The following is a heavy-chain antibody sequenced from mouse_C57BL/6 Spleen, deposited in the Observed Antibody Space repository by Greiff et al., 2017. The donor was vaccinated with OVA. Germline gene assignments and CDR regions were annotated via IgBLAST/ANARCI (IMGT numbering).Heavy chain of an antibody. CDR3: ARSGDGYSYFDD. CDR2: IDPSDSYT. J-gene: IGHJ2*01. V-gene: IGHV1-50*01. CDR1: GYTFTSYW. D-gene: IGHD2-3*01. Sequence: QVQLQQPGAELVKPGASVKLSCKASGYTFTSYWMQWVKQRPGQGLEWIGEIDPSDSYTNYNQKFKGKATLTVDTSSSTAYMQLSSLTSEDSAVYYCARSGDGYSYFDDWGQGTTLTVSS.